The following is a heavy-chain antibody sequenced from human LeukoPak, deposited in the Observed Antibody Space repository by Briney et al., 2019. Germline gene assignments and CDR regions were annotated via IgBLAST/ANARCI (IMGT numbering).Heavy chain of an antibody. CDR2: IKQDGSEK. V-gene: IGHV3-7*01. D-gene: IGHD5-18*01. J-gene: IGHJ3*02. CDR3: ARDWGGYSYGYGVDAFDI. Sequence: GGSLRLSCAASGFTFSSYWMSWVRQAPGKGLEWVANIKQDGSEKYYVDSVKGRFTISRDNAKNSLYLQMNSLRAEDTAVYYCARDWGGYSYGYGVDAFDIWGQGTMVTVSS. CDR1: GFTFSSYW.